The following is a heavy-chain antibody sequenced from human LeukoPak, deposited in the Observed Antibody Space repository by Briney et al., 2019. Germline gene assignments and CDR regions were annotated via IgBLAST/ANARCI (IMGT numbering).Heavy chain of an antibody. V-gene: IGHV3-74*01. CDR2: IKSDGSNT. D-gene: IGHD4-17*01. J-gene: IGHJ4*02. CDR3: ARAILTPGGATVTRYFDY. Sequence: GSLRLSCAASGFTFSSYWMHWVRQAPGKGLVWVSRIKSDGSNTNCADSVKGRFTISRDNAKNTLYLQMNSLRAEDTAVYYCARAILTPGGATVTRYFDYWGQGTLVTVSS. CDR1: GFTFSSYW.